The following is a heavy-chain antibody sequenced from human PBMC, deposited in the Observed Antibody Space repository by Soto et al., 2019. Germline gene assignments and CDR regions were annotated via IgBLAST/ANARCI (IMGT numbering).Heavy chain of an antibody. CDR3: TVSGLAVVHDAFDI. V-gene: IGHV3-15*01. Sequence: EVQLVESGGGLVKPGGSLRLSCAASGFTFSNAWMSWVRQAPGKGLEWVGRIKSKTDGGTTDYAAPVKGRFTISRDDSKTTLYLQMNSLKTEDTAVYYCTVSGLAVVHDAFDIWGQGTMVTVSS. J-gene: IGHJ3*02. CDR1: GFTFSNAW. CDR2: IKSKTDGGTT. D-gene: IGHD3-22*01.